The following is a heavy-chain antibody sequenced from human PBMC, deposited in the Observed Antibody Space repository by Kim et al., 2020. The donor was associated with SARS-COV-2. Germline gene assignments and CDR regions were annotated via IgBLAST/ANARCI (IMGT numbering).Heavy chain of an antibody. Sequence: KGRFTMSRDNAKNTMYLQMNSLGAEDTAVYYCERAYSEYYDSSGTEITGYWGQGTLVTVSS. V-gene: IGHV3-74*01. D-gene: IGHD3-22*01. CDR3: ERAYSEYYDSSGTEITGY. J-gene: IGHJ4*02.